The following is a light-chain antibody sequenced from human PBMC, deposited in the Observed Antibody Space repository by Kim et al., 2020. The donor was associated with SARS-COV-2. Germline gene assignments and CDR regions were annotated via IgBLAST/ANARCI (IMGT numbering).Light chain of an antibody. J-gene: IGKJ2*03. CDR1: QSVSSSY. Sequence: EIVLTQSPGTLSLSPGERATLSCRASQSVSSSYLAWYQQKPGQAPRLLIYGASSRATGIPDRFSGSGSGTDFTLTISRLEPEDFAVYYCQQYGSSPPMYSFGQVTKLEI. CDR3: QQYGSSPPMYS. CDR2: GAS. V-gene: IGKV3-20*01.